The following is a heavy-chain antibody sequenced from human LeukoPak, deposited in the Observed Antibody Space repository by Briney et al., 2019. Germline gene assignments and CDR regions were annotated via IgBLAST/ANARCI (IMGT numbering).Heavy chain of an antibody. V-gene: IGHV4-38-2*02. Sequence: SETLSLTCTVSGYSISSGYYWGWIRQPPGKGLEWIGSIYHSGSTYYNPSLKSRVTISVDTSKNQFSLKLSSVTAADTAVYYCARGMYSSGWYFDYWGQGALVTVSS. J-gene: IGHJ4*02. CDR1: GYSISSGYY. CDR2: IYHSGST. D-gene: IGHD6-19*01. CDR3: ARGMYSSGWYFDY.